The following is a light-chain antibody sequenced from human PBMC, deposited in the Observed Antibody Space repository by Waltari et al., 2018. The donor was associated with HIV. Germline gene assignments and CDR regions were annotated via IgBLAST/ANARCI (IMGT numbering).Light chain of an antibody. J-gene: IGKJ1*01. CDR3: QQLNSYPRT. V-gene: IGKV1-9*01. CDR2: AAS. Sequence: DIQLTQSPSFLSASVGDRVTITCRASQGISSYLAWYQQKPGKAHTLLIYAASTLQGGVPSRFSGSGSGTEFTLTISSLQPEDVATYYCQQLNSYPRTFGQGTKVEIK. CDR1: QGISSY.